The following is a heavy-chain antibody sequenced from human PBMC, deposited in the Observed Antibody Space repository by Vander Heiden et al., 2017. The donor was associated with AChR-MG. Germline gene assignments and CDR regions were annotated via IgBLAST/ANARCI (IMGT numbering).Heavy chain of an antibody. D-gene: IGHD3-3*01. CDR2: IIPIFGTA. CDR1: GGTFSSYA. V-gene: IGHV1-69*01. J-gene: IGHJ4*02. Sequence: QVQLVQSGAAVKKPGSSVKVSCKASGGTFSSYAGSWGRQAPGQVLEWMGGIIPIFGTATYAQKFQGRVTITADESTSTAYMELSRRRSEDTAVYYCARGKDGLRCLEWSNPHDYWGQGTLVTVSS. CDR3: ARGKDGLRCLEWSNPHDY.